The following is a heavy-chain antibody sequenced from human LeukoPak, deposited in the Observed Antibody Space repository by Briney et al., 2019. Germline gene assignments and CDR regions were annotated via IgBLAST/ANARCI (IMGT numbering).Heavy chain of an antibody. D-gene: IGHD6-13*01. CDR3: AREGEQLVPDY. J-gene: IGHJ4*02. Sequence: SETLSLTCTVSGGSISSYYWSWIRQPPGKGLEWIGYIYYSGSTNYNPSLKSRVTISVDTSKNQFSLKLSSVTAADTAVYYCAREGEQLVPDYWGQGTLVTVSS. CDR1: GGSISSYY. V-gene: IGHV4-59*01. CDR2: IYYSGST.